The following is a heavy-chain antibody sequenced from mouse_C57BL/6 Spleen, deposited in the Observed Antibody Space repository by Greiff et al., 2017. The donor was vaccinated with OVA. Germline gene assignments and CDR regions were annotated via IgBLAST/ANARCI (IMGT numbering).Heavy chain of an antibody. J-gene: IGHJ1*03. Sequence: QVQLKQSGAELMKPGASVKLSCKATGYTFTGYWIEWVKQRPGHGLEWIGEILPGSGSNNYTEKFKGKATFTADTSSNTAYMQLSSLTTEDSAIYYCARKGGKGYWYFDVWGTGTTVTVSS. CDR3: ARKGGKGYWYFDV. CDR1: GYTFTGYW. V-gene: IGHV1-9*01. CDR2: ILPGSGSN.